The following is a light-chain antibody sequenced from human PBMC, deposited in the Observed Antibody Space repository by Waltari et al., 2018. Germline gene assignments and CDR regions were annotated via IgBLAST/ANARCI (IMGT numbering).Light chain of an antibody. Sequence: QSVLTQPASMSGSPGQSITISCTGTNSDVGSYNLVSWYQQHPGKAPRLIIYDVIKRPSGVSGRCSCSKSGNTASLTVSGRQPEDEAEYFCCSYAGSSTFHVLFGGGTKLTVL. CDR1: NSDVGSYNL. CDR2: DVI. V-gene: IGLV2-23*02. CDR3: CSYAGSSTFHVL. J-gene: IGLJ2*01.